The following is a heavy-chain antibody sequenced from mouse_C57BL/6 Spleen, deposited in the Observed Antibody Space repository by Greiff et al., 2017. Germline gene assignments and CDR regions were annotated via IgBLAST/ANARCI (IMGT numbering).Heavy chain of an antibody. CDR1: GYTFTSYW. CDR2: IDPSDSYT. Sequence: QVQLQQPGAELVRPGTSVKLSCKASGYTFTSYWMHWVKQRPGQGLEWIGVIDPSDSYTNYNQKFKGKATLTVDTSSSTAYMQLSSLTSEDSAVYYCVSYYYGSSSYAMDYWGQGTTLTVSS. V-gene: IGHV1-59*01. CDR3: VSYYYGSSSYAMDY. D-gene: IGHD1-1*01. J-gene: IGHJ2*01.